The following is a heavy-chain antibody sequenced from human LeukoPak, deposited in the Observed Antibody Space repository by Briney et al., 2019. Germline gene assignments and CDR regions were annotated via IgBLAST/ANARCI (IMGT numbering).Heavy chain of an antibody. J-gene: IGHJ5*02. D-gene: IGHD2-2*01. CDR1: GYTFTGYY. Sequence: GASVKVSCKASGYTFTGYYRHWVRQAPGQGLEWMGWINPNSGGTNYAQKFQGRVTMTRDTSISTAYMELSRLRSDDTAVYYCARDGYCSSTSCYASAWFDPWGQGTLVTVSS. CDR2: INPNSGGT. V-gene: IGHV1-2*02. CDR3: ARDGYCSSTSCYASAWFDP.